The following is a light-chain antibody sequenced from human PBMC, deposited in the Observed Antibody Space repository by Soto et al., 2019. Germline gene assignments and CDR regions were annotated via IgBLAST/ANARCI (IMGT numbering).Light chain of an antibody. CDR2: QVS. Sequence: DVVMTQSPLSLPVTLGQPASISCRSSQSLVYSDGNTYLNWFQQRPGQSPRRLIYQVSDRDSGVPDRFSGRGSGTDFTLKISRVEADDVGVYYCMQGTHWPWTFGQGTKVEIK. J-gene: IGKJ1*01. V-gene: IGKV2-30*01. CDR1: QSLVYSDGNTY. CDR3: MQGTHWPWT.